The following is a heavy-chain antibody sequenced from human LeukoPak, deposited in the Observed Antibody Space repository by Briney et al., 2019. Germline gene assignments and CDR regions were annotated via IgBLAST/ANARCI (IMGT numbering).Heavy chain of an antibody. CDR1: GFTVSSNY. J-gene: IGHJ3*02. V-gene: IGHV3-23*01. CDR2: ISGSGGST. D-gene: IGHD3-22*01. CDR3: AKPPVVVHPFDI. Sequence: GGSLRLSCAASGFTVSSNYMSWVRQAPGKGLEWVSAISGSGGSTYYADSVKGRFTISRDNSKNTLYLQMNSLRAEDTAVYYCAKPPVVVHPFDIWGQGTMVTVSS.